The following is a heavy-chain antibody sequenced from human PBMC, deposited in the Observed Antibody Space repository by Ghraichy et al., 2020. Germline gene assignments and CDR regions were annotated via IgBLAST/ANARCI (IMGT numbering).Heavy chain of an antibody. V-gene: IGHV3-73*01. Sequence: GGSLRLSCAASGFTFSDSPVHWVRQASGKGLEWVARIRTKADNYATHYPASVKGRFTISRDDSKDTAYLQMDSLRAEDTAVYYCARNARNCGGSCYSDYWGQASLVTVSS. J-gene: IGHJ4*02. CDR2: IRTKADNYAT. CDR3: ARNARNCGGSCYSDY. CDR1: GFTFSDSP. D-gene: IGHD2-21*02.